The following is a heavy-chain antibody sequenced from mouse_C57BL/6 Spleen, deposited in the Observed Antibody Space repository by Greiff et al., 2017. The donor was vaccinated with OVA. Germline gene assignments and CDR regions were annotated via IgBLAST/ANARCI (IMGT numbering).Heavy chain of an antibody. Sequence: EVQLQQSGAELVKPGASVKLSCTASGFNIKDYYMHWVKQRTEQGLEWIGRIDPEDGDTKYAPKFQGKATITAATSSNTAYLQLSSLTSEDPAVYYCARPNAFITTEPYWYFDVWGTGTTVTVSS. J-gene: IGHJ1*03. V-gene: IGHV14-2*01. CDR1: GFNIKDYY. D-gene: IGHD1-1*01. CDR2: IDPEDGDT. CDR3: ARPNAFITTEPYWYFDV.